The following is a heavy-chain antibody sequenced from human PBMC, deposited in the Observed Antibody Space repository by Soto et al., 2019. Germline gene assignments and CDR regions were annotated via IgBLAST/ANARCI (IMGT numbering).Heavy chain of an antibody. CDR1: GFTFTSAW. Sequence: EVQLVESGGGLVRPGESLRLSCAASGFTFTSAWINWVRQAPGKGLEWAGRIKSKTDGGTVDYGAPVKGRFTISRDDSKHTAYLQMNSLRNEDTAVYYCTTAERGGSYYSAYWGQGTLVTVSS. V-gene: IGHV3-15*07. CDR2: IKSKTDGGTV. J-gene: IGHJ4*02. CDR3: TTAERGGSYYSAY. D-gene: IGHD1-26*01.